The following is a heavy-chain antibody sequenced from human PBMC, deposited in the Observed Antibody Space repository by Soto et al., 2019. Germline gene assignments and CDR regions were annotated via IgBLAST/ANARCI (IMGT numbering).Heavy chain of an antibody. D-gene: IGHD6-13*01. J-gene: IGHJ6*02. CDR3: AKDRGYSSSWYRYYYYYYGMDV. Sequence: GGSLRLSCAACGFTFSSYGMHWVRQAPGKGLEWVAVISYDGSNKYYADSVKGRFTISRDNSKNTLYLQMNSLRAEDTAVYYCAKDRGYSSSWYRYYYYYYGMDVWGQGTTVTVSS. CDR2: ISYDGSNK. V-gene: IGHV3-30*18. CDR1: GFTFSSYG.